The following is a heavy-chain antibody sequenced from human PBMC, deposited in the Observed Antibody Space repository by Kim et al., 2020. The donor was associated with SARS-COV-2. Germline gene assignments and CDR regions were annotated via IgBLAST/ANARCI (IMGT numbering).Heavy chain of an antibody. D-gene: IGHD3-22*01. V-gene: IGHV5-51*01. CDR3: ARRDYYDSSGYYLYYDY. Sequence: VESLKISCKGSGYRFTSYWIAWVRQMPGKGLEWMGSIYPGDSDTTYSPSFQGQVTISADKSISTAYLQWSSLKASDTAMYYCARRDYYDSSGYYLYYDYWGQGTLVTVSS. CDR1: GYRFTSYW. J-gene: IGHJ4*02. CDR2: IYPGDSDT.